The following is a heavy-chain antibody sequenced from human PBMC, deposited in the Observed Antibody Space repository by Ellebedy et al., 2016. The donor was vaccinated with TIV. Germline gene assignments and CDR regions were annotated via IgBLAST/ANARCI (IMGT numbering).Heavy chain of an antibody. CDR2: ISSSSSTI. CDR1: GFTFSSYG. V-gene: IGHV3-48*01. CDR3: AREKLRDYYDSSGQDDAFDI. D-gene: IGHD3-22*01. J-gene: IGHJ3*02. Sequence: GESLKISCAASGFTFSSYGMNWVRQAPGKGLEWVSYISSSSSTIYYADSVKGRFTISRDNSKNTLYLQMNSLRAEDTAVYYCAREKLRDYYDSSGQDDAFDIWGQGTMVTVSS.